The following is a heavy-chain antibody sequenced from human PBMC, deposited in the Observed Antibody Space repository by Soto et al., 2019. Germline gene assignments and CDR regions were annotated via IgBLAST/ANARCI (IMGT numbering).Heavy chain of an antibody. Sequence: GASVKVSCKASGYTFTSYDINWVRQATGQGLEWMGWINPNSGGTNYAQKFQGWVSMTRDTSISTAYMELSRLRSDDTAVYYCARGENLDYWGQGTLVTVSS. J-gene: IGHJ4*02. CDR2: INPNSGGT. CDR1: GYTFTSYD. CDR3: ARGENLDY. V-gene: IGHV1-2*04.